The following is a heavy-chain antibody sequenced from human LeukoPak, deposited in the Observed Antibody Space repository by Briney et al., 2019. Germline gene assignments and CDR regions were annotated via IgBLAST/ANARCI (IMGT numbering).Heavy chain of an antibody. CDR2: IYTSGST. V-gene: IGHV4-4*07. J-gene: IGHJ6*02. CDR3: ARSFRGYSQGYYYYAMDV. Sequence: SETLSLTCTVSGSSISNYYWTWIRQPAGKGLEWIGRIYTSGSTNYNPSLKSRVIMSQDTSTNQFSLQVNSVTAADSAVYYCARSFRGYSQGYYYYAMDVWGQGTTVTVFS. CDR1: GSSISNYY. D-gene: IGHD5-18*01.